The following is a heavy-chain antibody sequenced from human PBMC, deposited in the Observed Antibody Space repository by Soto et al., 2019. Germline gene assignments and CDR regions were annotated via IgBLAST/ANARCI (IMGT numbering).Heavy chain of an antibody. J-gene: IGHJ4*02. D-gene: IGHD2-2*01. V-gene: IGHV1-2*02. Sequence: ASVKVSCKASGYTFTGYYMHWVRQAPGQGLEWMGWINPNSGGTNYAQKFQGRVTMTRDTSISTACMELSRLRSDDTAVYYCARDNGEICSSTSCHTGGVDYWGQGTLVTVAS. CDR2: INPNSGGT. CDR1: GYTFTGYY. CDR3: ARDNGEICSSTSCHTGGVDY.